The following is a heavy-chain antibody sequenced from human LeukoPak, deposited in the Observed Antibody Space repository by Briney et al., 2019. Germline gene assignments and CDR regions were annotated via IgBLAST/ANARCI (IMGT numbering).Heavy chain of an antibody. CDR2: ISSSASLI. D-gene: IGHD4-17*01. V-gene: IGHV3-21*01. Sequence: GGSLRLSCAASGFTFSSYSLSWVRQAPGKGLEWVSFISSSASLIYYADSVRGRFTISRDNAKNSLYLQMNSLRAEDTAVYYCARHPYGVLDYWGQGTLVTVSS. J-gene: IGHJ4*02. CDR1: GFTFSSYS. CDR3: ARHPYGVLDY.